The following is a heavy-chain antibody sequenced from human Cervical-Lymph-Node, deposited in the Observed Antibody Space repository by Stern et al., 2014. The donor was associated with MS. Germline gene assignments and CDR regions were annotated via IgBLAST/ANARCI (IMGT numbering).Heavy chain of an antibody. J-gene: IGHJ3*01. D-gene: IGHD6-13*01. V-gene: IGHV4-39*02. CDR1: GASITSSSYY. Sequence: VQLQESGPGLVKPSETLSLTCTVSGASITSSSYYWGWIRQSPGKGLEWIGNVYYGGTTHYTPSLESRLALSLHTSRHPFSPQLSSVTAADTAVYYCEAAPGRGDAFDFWGQGTMVTVSS. CDR3: EAAPGRGDAFDF. CDR2: VYYGGTT.